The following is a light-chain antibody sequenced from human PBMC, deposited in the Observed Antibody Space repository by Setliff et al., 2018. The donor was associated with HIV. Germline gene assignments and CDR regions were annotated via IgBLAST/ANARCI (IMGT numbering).Light chain of an antibody. V-gene: IGLV1-40*01. Sequence: QSVLTQPPSLSGAPGQRVTISCTGSSSNIGAGYDVHLYKQLPGTAPKLLIYGYNNRPSGVPDRFSGSKSGTSASLAITGLQAEDEADYYCQSYDSRLSGYVFGTGTKSPS. CDR3: QSYDSRLSGYV. CDR1: SSNIGAGYD. J-gene: IGLJ1*01. CDR2: GYN.